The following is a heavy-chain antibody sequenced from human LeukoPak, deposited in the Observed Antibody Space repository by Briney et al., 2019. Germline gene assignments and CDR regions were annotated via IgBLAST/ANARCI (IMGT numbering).Heavy chain of an antibody. J-gene: IGHJ6*02. CDR1: GGSISSYY. CDR3: ARARYRFGVVINYYYYYGMDV. Sequence: SETLSLTCTVSGGSISSYYWSWIRQPPGKGLEWIEYIYYSGSTNYNPSLKSRVTISVDTSKNQFSLKLSSVTAADTAVYYCARARYRFGVVINYYYYYGMDVWGQGTTVTVSS. V-gene: IGHV4-59*12. D-gene: IGHD3-3*01. CDR2: IYYSGST.